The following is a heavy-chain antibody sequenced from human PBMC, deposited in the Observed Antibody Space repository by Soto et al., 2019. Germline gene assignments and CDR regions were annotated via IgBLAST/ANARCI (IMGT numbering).Heavy chain of an antibody. CDR1: GGSFSGYY. V-gene: IGHV4-34*01. Sequence: SETLSLTCAVYGGSFSGYYWSWIRQPPGKGLEWIGEINHSGSTNYSPSLKSRVTISVDTSKDQFSLKLNSVTAADTAVYYCARGRHIVVVPAAIGSEYFQHWGQGTLVTVSS. J-gene: IGHJ1*01. D-gene: IGHD2-2*01. CDR2: INHSGST. CDR3: ARGRHIVVVPAAIGSEYFQH.